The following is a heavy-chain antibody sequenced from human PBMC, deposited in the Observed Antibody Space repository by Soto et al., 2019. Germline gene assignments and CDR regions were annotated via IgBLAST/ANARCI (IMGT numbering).Heavy chain of an antibody. CDR1: GFTFSSYA. D-gene: IGHD2-8*01. V-gene: IGHV3-23*01. J-gene: IGHJ4*02. CDR3: AKEYCTNGVGYLTLVRGLEGFDY. Sequence: GGSLRLSCAASGFTFSSYAMSWVRQAPGKGLEWVSAISGSGGSTYYADSVKGRFTISRDNSKNTLYLQMNSLRAEDTAVYYCAKEYCTNGVGYLTLVRGLEGFDYWGQGTLVTVSS. CDR2: ISGSGGST.